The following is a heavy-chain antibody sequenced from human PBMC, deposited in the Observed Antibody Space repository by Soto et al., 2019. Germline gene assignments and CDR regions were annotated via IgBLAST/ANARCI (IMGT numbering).Heavy chain of an antibody. CDR2: VYYSGST. CDR3: ARLEGMATISYYFDY. D-gene: IGHD2-8*01. CDR1: GGSVSSSSYY. J-gene: IGHJ4*02. Sequence: NPSESLSLTCTVSGGSVSSSSYYWGWVRQPPGKGLEWIGSVYYSGSTYYNPSLESRVTISVDKSKNQFSLKLMSLSAADTAVYYCARLEGMATISYYFDYWGQGALVNVSS. V-gene: IGHV4-39*01.